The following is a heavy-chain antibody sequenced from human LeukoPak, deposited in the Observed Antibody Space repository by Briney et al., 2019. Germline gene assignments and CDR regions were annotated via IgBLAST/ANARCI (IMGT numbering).Heavy chain of an antibody. V-gene: IGHV3-30*02. CDR3: AKDFQQLDPY. Sequence: PGGSLRLSCAASGFNYSSYTMNWVRQAPGKGLEWVAFIRYDGSNKYYADSVKGRVTISRDNSKNTLYLQMNSLRAEDTAVYYCAKDFQQLDPYWGQGTLVTVSS. CDR2: IRYDGSNK. CDR1: GFNYSSYT. D-gene: IGHD6-6*01. J-gene: IGHJ4*02.